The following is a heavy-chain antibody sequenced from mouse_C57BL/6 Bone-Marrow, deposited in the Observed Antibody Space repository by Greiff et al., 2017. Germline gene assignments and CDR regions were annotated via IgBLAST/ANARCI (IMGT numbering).Heavy chain of an antibody. CDR2: IYPRSGNT. D-gene: IGHD2-4*01. CDR1: GYTFTSSG. CDR3: AKYFYDYDGGYWYFAV. Sequence: VQLQQSGAELARPGASVKLSCKASGYTFTSSGISWVKQRTGQGLEWIGEIYPRSGNTYYNEKFKGKATLTADTPSRTAYMELRSLTYEDVAVYFCAKYFYDYDGGYWYFAVWGTGTTITVSS. V-gene: IGHV1-81*01. J-gene: IGHJ1*03.